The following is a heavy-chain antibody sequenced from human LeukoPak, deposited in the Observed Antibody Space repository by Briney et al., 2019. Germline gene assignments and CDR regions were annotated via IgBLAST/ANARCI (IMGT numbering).Heavy chain of an antibody. J-gene: IGHJ4*02. Sequence: GESLRISCKGSGYSFTDYWIGWVRQMPGKGPELMGIMFPRDSDVRYSPPFQGLVTISADKSTSTAYLQWSSLKASDSAMYYCARHVAYRRWYYFDHWGQGALVTVSS. D-gene: IGHD2-15*01. V-gene: IGHV5-51*01. CDR2: MFPRDSDV. CDR3: ARHVAYRRWYYFDH. CDR1: GYSFTDYW.